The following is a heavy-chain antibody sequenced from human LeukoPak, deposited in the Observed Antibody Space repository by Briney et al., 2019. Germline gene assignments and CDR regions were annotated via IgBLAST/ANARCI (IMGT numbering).Heavy chain of an antibody. Sequence: SETLSLTCTVSGGSISSSSYYWGWIRQPPGKGLEWIGSIYYSGSTYYNPSLKSRVAISVDTSKNQFSLKLSSVTAADTAVYYCARHRWGTIAAAARNWFDPWGQGTLVTVSS. J-gene: IGHJ5*02. V-gene: IGHV4-39*01. D-gene: IGHD6-13*01. CDR1: GGSISSSSYY. CDR3: ARHRWGTIAAAARNWFDP. CDR2: IYYSGST.